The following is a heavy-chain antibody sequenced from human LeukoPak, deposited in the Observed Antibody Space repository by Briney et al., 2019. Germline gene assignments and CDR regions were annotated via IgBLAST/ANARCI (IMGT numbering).Heavy chain of an antibody. CDR1: GFTFGDYA. J-gene: IGHJ6*02. V-gene: IGHV3-49*04. CDR3: TQGGQYGDLNYYYYGMDV. CDR2: IRSKAYGGTT. Sequence: QPGRSLRLSCTASGFTFGDYAMSWVRQAPGKGLEWVGFIRSKAYGGTTEYAASVKGRFTISRDDSKSIAYLQMNSLKTEDTAVYYCTQGGQYGDLNYYYYGMDVWGQGTTVTVSS. D-gene: IGHD4-17*01.